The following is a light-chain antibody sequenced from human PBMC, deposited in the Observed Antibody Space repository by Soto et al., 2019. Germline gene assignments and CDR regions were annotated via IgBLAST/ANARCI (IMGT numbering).Light chain of an antibody. Sequence: EIVMTQSPATLSVSPGERVTLSCRASQSVGTDLAWYQQKPGQAPRLLIYGASNRATGIPDRFSGSGSGTDFTLTISRLEPEDFAVYYCQQYGSSGTFGQGTKVDIK. J-gene: IGKJ1*01. CDR2: GAS. CDR3: QQYGSSGT. CDR1: QSVGTD. V-gene: IGKV3-20*01.